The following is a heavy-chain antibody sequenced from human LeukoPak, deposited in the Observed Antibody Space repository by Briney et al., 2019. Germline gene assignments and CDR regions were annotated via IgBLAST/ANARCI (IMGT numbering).Heavy chain of an antibody. CDR3: ARGLKLWLGELSAFDY. V-gene: IGHV3-21*01. J-gene: IGHJ4*02. CDR1: AFTFSSYS. Sequence: PGGSLRLSRAPSAFTFSSYSTNWVRQAPGKRPEWVSSISSSSSYIYYADSVKGRFTISRDNAKNSLYLQMNSLRAEETAVYYCARGLKLWLGELSAFDYWGQGTLVTVSS. D-gene: IGHD3-10*01. CDR2: ISSSSSYI.